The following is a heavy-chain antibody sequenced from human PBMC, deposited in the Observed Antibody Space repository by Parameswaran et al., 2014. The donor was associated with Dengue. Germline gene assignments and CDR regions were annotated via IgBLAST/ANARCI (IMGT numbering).Heavy chain of an antibody. V-gene: IGHV3-33*01. D-gene: IGHD3-10*01. J-gene: IGHJ6*02. CDR3: AAGYYGMDV. CDR2: IWYDGSNK. Sequence: VRQAPGKGLEWVAVIWYDGSNKYYADSVKGRFTISRDNSENTLYLQMNSLRVEDTAVYYCAAGYYGMDVWGQGTTVTVSS.